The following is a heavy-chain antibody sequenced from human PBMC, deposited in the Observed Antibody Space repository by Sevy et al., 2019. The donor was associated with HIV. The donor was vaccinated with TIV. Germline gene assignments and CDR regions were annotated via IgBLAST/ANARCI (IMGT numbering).Heavy chain of an antibody. CDR3: ASGVYYYYMDV. J-gene: IGHJ6*03. Sequence: GGSLRLSCAASGFTFSSYAMHWVRQAPGKGLEWVAVISYDGSNKYYADSVKGRFTISGDNSKNTLYLQMNSLRAEDTAVYYCASGVYYYYMDVWGKGTTVTVSS. CDR1: GFTFSSYA. CDR2: ISYDGSNK. V-gene: IGHV3-30-3*01.